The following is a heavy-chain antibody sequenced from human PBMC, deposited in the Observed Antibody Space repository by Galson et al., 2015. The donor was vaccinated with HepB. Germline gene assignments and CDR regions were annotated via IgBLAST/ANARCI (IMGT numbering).Heavy chain of an antibody. CDR1: GFTFSDFY. CDR2: ISDSSSYT. J-gene: IGHJ4*02. D-gene: IGHD5-24*01. CDR3: AREGPQMATFDY. Sequence: SLRLSCAASGFTFSDFYMNWIRQAPGKGLEWISYISDSSSYTKYADSVKGRFTISRDNAKNSLYLQVNSLRDEDTAVYYCAREGPQMATFDYWGQGTLVTVSS. V-gene: IGHV3-11*05.